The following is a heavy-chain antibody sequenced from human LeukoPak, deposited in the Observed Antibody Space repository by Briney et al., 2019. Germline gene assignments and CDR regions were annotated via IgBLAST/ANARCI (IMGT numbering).Heavy chain of an antibody. V-gene: IGHV3-7*01. CDR3: ARAPFGGMDV. CDR2: IKEDGSEK. CDR1: GFTFSSYW. J-gene: IGHJ6*04. D-gene: IGHD3-10*01. Sequence: PGGSLRLSCAASGFTFSSYWMSWGRQAPGEGVEGVAGIKEDGSEKYNLESLKGRFTISRDKAKKSLCLQITTLRVEDTAVYYCARAPFGGMDVWGKGTTVTVSP.